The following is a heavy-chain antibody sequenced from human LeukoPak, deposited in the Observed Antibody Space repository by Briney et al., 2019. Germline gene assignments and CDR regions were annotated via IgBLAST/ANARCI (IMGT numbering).Heavy chain of an antibody. J-gene: IGHJ4*02. CDR2: IYHSGST. Sequence: GSLRLSCAASGFTFSSYWMSWVRQAPGKGLEWIGEIYHSGSTNYNPSLKSRVTISVDKSKNQFSLKLSSVTAADTAVYYCASYDYVWGSYRPYYFDYWGQGTLVTVSS. CDR1: GFTFSSYW. D-gene: IGHD3-16*02. CDR3: ASYDYVWGSYRPYYFDY. V-gene: IGHV4-4*02.